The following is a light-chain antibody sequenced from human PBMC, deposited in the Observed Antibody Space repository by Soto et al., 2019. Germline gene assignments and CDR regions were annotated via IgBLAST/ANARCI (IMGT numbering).Light chain of an antibody. J-gene: IGKJ1*01. CDR1: QSVSSSY. CDR2: GAS. V-gene: IGKV3-20*01. CDR3: QQYGSSPPNT. Sequence: EIVLTQSPGTLSLSPGERATLSCRASQSVSSSYLAWYQQKPDQAPRLLIYGASSRATGIPDRFSGSGSGTDFTLTISRLEPEDFAVYYCQQYGSSPPNTFGQGTKVEIK.